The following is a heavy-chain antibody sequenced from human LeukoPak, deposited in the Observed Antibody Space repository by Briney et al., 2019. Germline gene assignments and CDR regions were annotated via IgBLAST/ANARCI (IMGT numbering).Heavy chain of an antibody. Sequence: PGGSLRLPCAASGFTFSDYYMSWIRQAPGKGLEWVSYISSSGSTIYYADSVKGRFTISRDNSKNTLYLQMNSLRAEDTAVYYCAKDYYDFWSGYYYYFDYWGQGTLVTVSS. CDR1: GFTFSDYY. V-gene: IGHV3-11*01. CDR2: ISSSGSTI. J-gene: IGHJ4*02. D-gene: IGHD3-3*01. CDR3: AKDYYDFWSGYYYYFDY.